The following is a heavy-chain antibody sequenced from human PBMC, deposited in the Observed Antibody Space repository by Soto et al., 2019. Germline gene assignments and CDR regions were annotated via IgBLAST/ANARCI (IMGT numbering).Heavy chain of an antibody. CDR2: MNPKSGKT. J-gene: IGHJ4*02. CDR1: GYTFINYD. Sequence: QVRLVQSGAEVKKPGASVKVSCKTSGYTFINYDINWVRQAPGKGLEWMGLMNPKSGKTGYAQKFQGRVSMTRDTSTSTAYMELHSLRSEDTATYYCSMTPGDYWGQGTLVTVSS. D-gene: IGHD2-15*01. CDR3: SMTPGDY. V-gene: IGHV1-8*01.